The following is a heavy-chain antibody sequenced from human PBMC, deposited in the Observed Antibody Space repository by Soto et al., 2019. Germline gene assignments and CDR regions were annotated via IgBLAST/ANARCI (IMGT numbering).Heavy chain of an antibody. D-gene: IGHD2-15*01. CDR3: ARDIGYCSGGSCYGFYYYGMDV. V-gene: IGHV1-18*04. CDR2: ISAYNGNT. CDR1: GYTFTSYG. J-gene: IGHJ6*02. Sequence: QVQLVQSGAEVKNSGASVKVSCKASGYTFTSYGISWVRQAPGQGLEWMGWISAYNGNTNYAQKLQGRVTMTTDTSTSTAYMELRSLRSDDTAVYYCARDIGYCSGGSCYGFYYYGMDVWGQGTTVTVSS.